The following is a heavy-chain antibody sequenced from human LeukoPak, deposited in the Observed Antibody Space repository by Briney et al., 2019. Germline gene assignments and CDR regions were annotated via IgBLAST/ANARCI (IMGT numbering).Heavy chain of an antibody. CDR1: GGTFSSYA. J-gene: IGHJ6*03. CDR3: ARDRNYYYYMDV. V-gene: IGHV1-18*01. Sequence: ASVKVSCKASGGTFSSYAISWVRQAPGQGLEWMGWISAYNGNTNYAQKLHGRVTMTTDTSTSTAYMELRSLRSDDTAVYYCARDRNYYYYMDVWGKGTTVTVSS. CDR2: ISAYNGNT.